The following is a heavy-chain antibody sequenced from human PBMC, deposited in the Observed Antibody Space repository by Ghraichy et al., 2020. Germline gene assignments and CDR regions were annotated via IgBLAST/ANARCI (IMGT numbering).Heavy chain of an antibody. CDR2: IYYSGST. V-gene: IGHV4-39*07. CDR1: GGSISSSSYY. CDR3: ARNPALFASYGSGSYYKSLDEDWFDP. Sequence: SETLSLTCTVSGGSISSSSYYWGWIRQPPGKGLEWIGSIYYSGSTYYNPSLKSRVTISVDTSKNQFSLKLSSVTAADTAVYYCARNPALFASYGSGSYYKSLDEDWFDPWGQGTLVTVSS. D-gene: IGHD3-10*01. J-gene: IGHJ5*02.